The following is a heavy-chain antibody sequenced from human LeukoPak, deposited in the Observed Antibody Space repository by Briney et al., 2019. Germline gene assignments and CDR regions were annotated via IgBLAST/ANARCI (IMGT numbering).Heavy chain of an antibody. J-gene: IGHJ4*02. Sequence: PGGSLRLSCAASGFTFSSYAMSWVRQAPGKGLEWVPAISGSGGSTYYADSVKGRFTISRDNSKNTLYLQMNSLRAEDTAVYYCAKDALIYGSGSYYVDYWGQGTLVTVSP. V-gene: IGHV3-23*01. CDR1: GFTFSSYA. CDR3: AKDALIYGSGSYYVDY. CDR2: ISGSGGST. D-gene: IGHD3-10*01.